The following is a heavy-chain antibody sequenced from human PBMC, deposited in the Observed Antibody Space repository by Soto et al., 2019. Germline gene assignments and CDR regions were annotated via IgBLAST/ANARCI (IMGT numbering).Heavy chain of an antibody. J-gene: IGHJ4*02. Sequence: SVKVSCKASGGTFSSYAISWVRQAPGEGLEWMGGIIPIFGTANYAQKFQGRVTITADESTSTAYMELSSLRSEDTAVYYCAARYYYDSSGYYTFDYWGQGTLVTVSS. CDR1: GGTFSSYA. CDR3: AARYYYDSSGYYTFDY. CDR2: IIPIFGTA. D-gene: IGHD3-22*01. V-gene: IGHV1-69*13.